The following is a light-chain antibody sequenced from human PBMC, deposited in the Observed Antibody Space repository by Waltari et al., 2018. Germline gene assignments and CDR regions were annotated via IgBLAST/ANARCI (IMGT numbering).Light chain of an antibody. V-gene: IGKV1-9*01. CDR2: GAS. CDR1: QGISSY. J-gene: IGKJ2*01. Sequence: DIQLTQSPSFLSASVGARVTITCRASQGISSYLAWYQQKPGKAPKLLIYGASTLQSGVPSRFSGSGSGTEFTLTISSLQPEDFATYYWLQLNSFPRGYTFGQGTKLEIK. CDR3: LQLNSFPRGYT.